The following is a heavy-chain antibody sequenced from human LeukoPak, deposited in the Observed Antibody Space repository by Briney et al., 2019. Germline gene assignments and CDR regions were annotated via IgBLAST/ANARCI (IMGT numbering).Heavy chain of an antibody. CDR2: ISGSGGST. CDR3: ANFRYYYYYMDV. Sequence: GGSLRLSCAASGFTFSSYAMSWVRQAPGKGLEWVSAISGSGGSTYYADSVKGRFTISRDNSKNTLYLQMNSLRAEDTAVYYCANFRYYYYYMDVWGKGTTVTVSS. CDR1: GFTFSSYA. V-gene: IGHV3-23*01. J-gene: IGHJ6*03.